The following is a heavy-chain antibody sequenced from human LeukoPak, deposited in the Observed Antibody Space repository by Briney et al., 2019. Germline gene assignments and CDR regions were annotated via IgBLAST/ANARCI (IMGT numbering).Heavy chain of an antibody. Sequence: GGSLRLSCAASGFTFSSYSMNWVRQAPGKGLEWVSSIISSSSYIYYADTVKGRFTISRDNAKNSLYLQMNSLRAEDTAVYYCARVSGVSPGGAFDIWGQGTMVTVSS. J-gene: IGHJ3*02. CDR1: GFTFSSYS. V-gene: IGHV3-21*01. D-gene: IGHD2-15*01. CDR3: ARVSGVSPGGAFDI. CDR2: IISSSSYI.